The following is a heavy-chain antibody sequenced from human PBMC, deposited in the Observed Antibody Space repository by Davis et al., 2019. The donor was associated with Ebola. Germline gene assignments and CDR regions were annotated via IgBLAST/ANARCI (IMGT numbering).Heavy chain of an antibody. D-gene: IGHD5-12*01. CDR2: IYSGGST. V-gene: IGHV3-66*01. CDR1: GFTVSSNY. J-gene: IGHJ4*02. Sequence: GESLKISCAASGFTVSSNYMSWVRQAPGKGLEWVSVIYSGGSTYYADSVKGRFTISRDNSKNTLYLQMNSLRAEDTAVYYCAREIMATIIYWGQGTLVTVSS. CDR3: AREIMATIIY.